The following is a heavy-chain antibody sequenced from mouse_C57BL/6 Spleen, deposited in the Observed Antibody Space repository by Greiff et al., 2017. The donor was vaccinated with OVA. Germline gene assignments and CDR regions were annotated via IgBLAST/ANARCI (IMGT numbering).Heavy chain of an antibody. V-gene: IGHV1-53*01. Sequence: QVQLKQPGTELVKPGASVKLSCKASGYTFTSYWMHWVKQRPGQGLEWIGNINPSNGGTNYTEKFKSKATLTVDKSSSTAYMQLSSLTSEDSAVYYCARETAQATGDWFAYWGQGTLVTVSA. CDR1: GYTFTSYW. CDR3: ARETAQATGDWFAY. D-gene: IGHD3-2*02. CDR2: INPSNGGT. J-gene: IGHJ3*01.